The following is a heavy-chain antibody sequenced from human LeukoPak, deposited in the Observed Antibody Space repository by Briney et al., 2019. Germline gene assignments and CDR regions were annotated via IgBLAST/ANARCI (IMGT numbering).Heavy chain of an antibody. D-gene: IGHD6-13*01. J-gene: IGHJ5*02. CDR3: ARAHLIAAAGYNWFDP. CDR1: GYTFTAIY. CDR2: INPNSGAT. V-gene: IGHV1-2*02. Sequence: ASVKVSCKASGYTFTAIYMHWVRQAPGPGLAWMGWINPNSGATNYAKKFQGRVTMTRDTSINTAYMELSRLRSDDTAVYYCARAHLIAAAGYNWFDPWGQGTLVAVSS.